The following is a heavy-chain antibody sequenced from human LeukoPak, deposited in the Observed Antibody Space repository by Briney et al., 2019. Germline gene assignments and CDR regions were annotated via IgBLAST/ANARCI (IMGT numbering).Heavy chain of an antibody. CDR3: ASSPQSQWLFPEGDY. J-gene: IGHJ4*02. Sequence: GGSLRLSCAASGFTFSSYAMSWVRQAPGKGLEWVSAISGSGGSTYYADSVKGRFTISRDNSKNTLYLQMNSLRAEDTAVYYCASSPQSQWLFPEGDYWGQGTLVTVSS. D-gene: IGHD3-22*01. CDR2: ISGSGGST. CDR1: GFTFSSYA. V-gene: IGHV3-23*01.